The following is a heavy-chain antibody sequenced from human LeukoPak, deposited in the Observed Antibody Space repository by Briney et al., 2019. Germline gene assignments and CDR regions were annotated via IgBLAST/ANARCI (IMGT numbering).Heavy chain of an antibody. D-gene: IGHD1-26*01. CDR2: IAHDGNNK. Sequence: GRSLRLSCAASGFTFSNYAMHWVRQAPGKGLEWVAVIAHDGNNKYYADSVKGRFTISRDNAKNSLYLQMNSLRAEDTAVYYCARERTSGSYCGYWGQGTLVTVSS. CDR3: ARERTSGSYCGY. V-gene: IGHV3-30*04. J-gene: IGHJ4*02. CDR1: GFTFSNYA.